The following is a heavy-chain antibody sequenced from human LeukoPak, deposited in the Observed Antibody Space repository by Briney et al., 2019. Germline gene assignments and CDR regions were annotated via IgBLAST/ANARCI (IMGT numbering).Heavy chain of an antibody. J-gene: IGHJ5*02. V-gene: IGHV1-69*05. CDR1: GGTFSSYA. CDR2: IIPIFGTA. Sequence: SVKVSCKACGGTFSSYAISWVRQAPGQGLEWMGRIIPIFGTANYAQKFQGRVTITTDESTSTAYMELSSLRSDDTAVYYCARDVDYYNWFDPWGQGTLVTVSS. D-gene: IGHD4-11*01. CDR3: ARDVDYYNWFDP.